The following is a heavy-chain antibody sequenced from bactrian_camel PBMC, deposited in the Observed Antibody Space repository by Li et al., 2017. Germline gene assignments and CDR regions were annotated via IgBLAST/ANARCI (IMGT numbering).Heavy chain of an antibody. D-gene: IGHD1*01. CDR1: GYVIRTNH. Sequence: HVQLVESGGGAVQAGGSLNLSCVASGYVIRTNHVAWFRQSPGKEREGVAGIDSDENTNYAASVKGRFTISKDYTRKILYLQMDSLKPEDSAMYYCAAPSTWGAAVEICSFAASEYNYWGQGTQVTVS. CDR2: IDSDENT. V-gene: IGHV3S53*01. J-gene: IGHJ4*01. CDR3: AAPSTWGAAVEICSFAASEYNY.